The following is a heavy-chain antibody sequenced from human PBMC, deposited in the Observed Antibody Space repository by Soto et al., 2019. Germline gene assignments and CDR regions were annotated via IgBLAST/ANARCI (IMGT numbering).Heavy chain of an antibody. CDR1: GGSFSGYY. CDR2: INHSGST. CDR3: ARGLISANSHWYDP. J-gene: IGHJ5*02. D-gene: IGHD2-8*01. V-gene: IGHV4-34*01. Sequence: SETLSLTCAVYGGSFSGYYWSWIRQPPGKGLEWIGEINHSGSTNYNPSLKSRVTISVDTSKNQFSLKLSSVTAADTAVYYCARGLISANSHWYDPWGQGTLVTVSS.